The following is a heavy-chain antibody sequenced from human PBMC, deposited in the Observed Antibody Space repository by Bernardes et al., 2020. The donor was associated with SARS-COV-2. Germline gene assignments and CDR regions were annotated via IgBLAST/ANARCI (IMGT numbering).Heavy chain of an antibody. CDR1: GGSISSYY. Sequence: SETLSLTCTGSGGSISSYYWSWIRQPAGKGLEWIGRIYTSGSTNYNPSLKSRVTMSVDTSKNQFSLKLSSVTAADTAVYYCARDGLGYCSGGSCYSGMDVWGQGTTVTVSS. CDR2: IYTSGST. CDR3: ARDGLGYCSGGSCYSGMDV. D-gene: IGHD2-15*01. J-gene: IGHJ6*02. V-gene: IGHV4-4*07.